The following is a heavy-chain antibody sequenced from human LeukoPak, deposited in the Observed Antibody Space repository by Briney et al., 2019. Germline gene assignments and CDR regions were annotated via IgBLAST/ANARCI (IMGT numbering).Heavy chain of an antibody. V-gene: IGHV3-23*01. CDR2: ISGSSGST. Sequence: PGGSLRLSCAASGFTFINYAVSWVRQAPGKGLEWVSGISGSSGSTYYADSVKGRFSVSRDNPKNTLYLQMNSLRAEDTAVYYCARDYSWDAFDIWGQGTMVTVSS. CDR3: ARDYSWDAFDI. D-gene: IGHD2-15*01. CDR1: GFTFINYA. J-gene: IGHJ3*02.